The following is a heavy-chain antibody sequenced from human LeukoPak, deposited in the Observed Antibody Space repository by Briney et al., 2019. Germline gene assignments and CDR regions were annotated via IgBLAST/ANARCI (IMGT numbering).Heavy chain of an antibody. CDR2: ISAYNGNT. D-gene: IGHD3-10*01. CDR1: GYTFTSYD. J-gene: IGHJ4*02. Sequence: ASVKVSCKASGYTFTSYDISWVRRAPGQGLEWMGWISAYNGNTNYAQKLQGRVTMTTDTSTSTAYMELRSLRSDDTAVYYRARDLGIWCGELLSTFQPFYFDYWGQGTLVTVSS. V-gene: IGHV1-18*01. CDR3: ARDLGIWCGELLSTFQPFYFDY.